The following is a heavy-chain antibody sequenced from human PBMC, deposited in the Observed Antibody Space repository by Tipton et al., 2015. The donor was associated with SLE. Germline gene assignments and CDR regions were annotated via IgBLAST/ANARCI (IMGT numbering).Heavy chain of an antibody. Sequence: TLSLTCTVSDDSISSYYWSWIRQPPGKGLEWIGYIYYSGSTNYNPSLKSRVTISVDTSKNQFSLKLSSVTAADTAVYYCARPGVAGPYYFDYWGQGTLVTVSS. J-gene: IGHJ4*02. D-gene: IGHD6-19*01. V-gene: IGHV4-59*12. CDR3: ARPGVAGPYYFDY. CDR2: IYYSGST. CDR1: DDSISSYY.